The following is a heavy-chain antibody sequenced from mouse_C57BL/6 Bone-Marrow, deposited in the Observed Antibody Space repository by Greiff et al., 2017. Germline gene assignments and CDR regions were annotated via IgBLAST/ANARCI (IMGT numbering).Heavy chain of an antibody. V-gene: IGHV1-55*01. J-gene: IGHJ3*01. Sequence: QVQLQQPGAELVKPGASVKMSCKASGYTFTSYWITWVKQRPGQGLEWIGDIYPGSGSNNDHEKFKSKATMTVDTSSSTAYMQLSSLTSEDSAAYYVARCGNSAWFAYWGQGTLGTGSA. CDR1: GYTFTSYW. CDR2: IYPGSGSN. CDR3: ARCGNSAWFAY. D-gene: IGHD2-1*01.